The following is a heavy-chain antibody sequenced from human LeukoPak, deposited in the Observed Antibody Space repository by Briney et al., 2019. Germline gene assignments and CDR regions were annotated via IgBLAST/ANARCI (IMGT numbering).Heavy chain of an antibody. D-gene: IGHD3-22*01. CDR1: GGSISSGGYY. CDR2: IYYSGST. Sequence: SQTLSLTCTVSGGSISSGGYYWSWIRQHPGKGLEWIGYIYYSGSTYYNPSLKSRVTISVDTSKNQFSLKLSSVTAADTAVYYCAREYDSSGCPGYNWFDPWGQGTLVTVSS. V-gene: IGHV4-31*03. CDR3: AREYDSSGCPGYNWFDP. J-gene: IGHJ5*02.